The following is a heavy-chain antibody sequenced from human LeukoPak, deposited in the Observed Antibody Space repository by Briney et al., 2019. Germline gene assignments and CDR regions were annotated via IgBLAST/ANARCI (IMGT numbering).Heavy chain of an antibody. CDR1: GFTVSSNY. Sequence: PGGSLRLSCAASGFTVSSNYMSWVRQTPGKGLGGVANIKQDGSEKYYVDSVKGRFTISRDNAKNSLYLQMNSLRAEDTAVYYCARGRERWLQLPFDYWGQGTLVTVSS. D-gene: IGHD5-24*01. CDR3: ARGRERWLQLPFDY. V-gene: IGHV3-7*01. J-gene: IGHJ4*02. CDR2: IKQDGSEK.